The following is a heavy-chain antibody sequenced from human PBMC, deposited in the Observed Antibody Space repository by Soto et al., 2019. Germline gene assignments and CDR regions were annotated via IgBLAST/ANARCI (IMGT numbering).Heavy chain of an antibody. Sequence: PGGSLRLSCAFSRLTVSINYLGWVRQAPGKGLEWVSYISGSSSTIYYADSVKGRFTISRDNAKNSLYLQMNSLRAEDTAVYYCTRPSSSSPGGYWGQGTLVTVSS. J-gene: IGHJ4*02. CDR1: RLTVSINY. CDR3: TRPSSSSPGGY. CDR2: ISGSSSTI. V-gene: IGHV3-48*01. D-gene: IGHD2-2*01.